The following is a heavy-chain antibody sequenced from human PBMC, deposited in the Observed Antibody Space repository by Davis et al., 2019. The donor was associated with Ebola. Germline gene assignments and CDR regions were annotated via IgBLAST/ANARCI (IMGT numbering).Heavy chain of an antibody. CDR1: GYPFTGYY. J-gene: IGHJ6*02. CDR2: INPDRGGT. V-gene: IGHV1-2*02. D-gene: IGHD2-21*02. CDR3: TRSLCGGDCLAPQYGMDV. Sequence: ASVKVSCKASGYPFTGYYLHWVRQAPGQGLKWMGWINPDRGGTNSAQKFQGRVTMTRDTSISTASMELRRLRYDDAATYYCTRSLCGGDCLAPQYGMDVWGQGTTVTVSS.